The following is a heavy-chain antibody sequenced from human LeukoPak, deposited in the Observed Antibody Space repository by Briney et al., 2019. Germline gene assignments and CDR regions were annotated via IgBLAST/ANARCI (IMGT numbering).Heavy chain of an antibody. J-gene: IGHJ6*03. Sequence: ASVKVSCKASGGTFSSYAISWVRQAPGQGLEWMGRIIPILGIANYAQKFQGRVTITADKSTSTAYMELSSLRSEDTAVYYCARVKLGRPYGSTGDFYNMDVWGKGTTVTVSS. CDR2: IIPILGIA. D-gene: IGHD3-10*01. CDR3: ARVKLGRPYGSTGDFYNMDV. CDR1: GGTFSSYA. V-gene: IGHV1-69*04.